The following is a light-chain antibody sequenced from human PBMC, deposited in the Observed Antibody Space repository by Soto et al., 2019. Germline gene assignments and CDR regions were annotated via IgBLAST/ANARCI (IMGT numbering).Light chain of an antibody. CDR2: WAS. CDR3: QQYNEWPET. Sequence: DIVMTQSPDSLAVSLGEMATLNFKSSQSVFYSSNRKNFLAWYQHKKGQPPRXXIYWASTRESGVPDRFSGSGYGTDFTLTINNLQSRDSAVYYCQQYNEWPETFGQGTKVDIK. V-gene: IGKV4-1*01. CDR1: QSVFYSSNRKNF. J-gene: IGKJ1*01.